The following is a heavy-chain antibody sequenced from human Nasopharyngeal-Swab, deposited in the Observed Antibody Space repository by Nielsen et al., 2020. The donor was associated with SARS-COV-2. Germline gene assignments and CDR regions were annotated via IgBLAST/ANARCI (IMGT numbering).Heavy chain of an antibody. J-gene: IGHJ4*02. V-gene: IGHV6-1*01. Sequence: SQTLSLTRAISGDSVSSNSAAWNWIGQSPSRGLEWLGRTYYRSKWYNDYAVSVKGRITINPDTSKNQFSLQLNSVTPEDTAVYYCARGKLLWFGELSRRVYYFDYWGQGTLVTVSS. CDR3: ARGKLLWFGELSRRVYYFDY. D-gene: IGHD3-10*01. CDR1: GDSVSSNSAA. CDR2: TYYRSKWYN.